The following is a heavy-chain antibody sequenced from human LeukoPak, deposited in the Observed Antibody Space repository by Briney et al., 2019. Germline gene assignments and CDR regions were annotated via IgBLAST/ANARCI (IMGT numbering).Heavy chain of an antibody. CDR3: ARRRGSKGGDPLGYYYYMDV. Sequence: GRSLRLSCAASGFTFSSYGMHWVRQAPGKGLEWVAFIRYDGSNKYYADSVKGRFTISRDNSKNTLYLQMNSLRAEDTAVYYCARRRGSKGGDPLGYYYYMDVWGKGTTVTVSS. CDR2: IRYDGSNK. J-gene: IGHJ6*03. V-gene: IGHV3-33*01. D-gene: IGHD1-26*01. CDR1: GFTFSSYG.